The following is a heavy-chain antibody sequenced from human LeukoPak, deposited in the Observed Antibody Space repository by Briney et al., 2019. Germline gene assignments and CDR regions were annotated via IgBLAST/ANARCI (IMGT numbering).Heavy chain of an antibody. CDR2: ISSSSSYT. CDR1: GFTFSDYY. Sequence: GGSLRLSCATSGFTFSDYYMSWIRQAPGKGLEWVSYISSSSSYTNYADSVKGRFTISRDNAKNSLYLQMNSLRAEDTAVYYCAGVPHYYDSSGYYTWGQGTLVTVSS. CDR3: AGVPHYYDSSGYYT. J-gene: IGHJ5*02. D-gene: IGHD3-22*01. V-gene: IGHV3-11*06.